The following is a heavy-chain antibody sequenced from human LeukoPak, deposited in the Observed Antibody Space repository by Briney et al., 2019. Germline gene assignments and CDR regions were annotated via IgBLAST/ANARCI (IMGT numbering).Heavy chain of an antibody. CDR2: INPRNADT. CDR1: GYTFTSYA. J-gene: IGHJ4*02. D-gene: IGHD4-17*01. Sequence: ASVKVSCKASGYTFTSYAMNWVRQAPGQRLDWMGWINPRNADTNYAQNFQGRVSMTRDTSIGTAYMELSRLRSDDTAIYYCARSLVTTGPRHLDYWGQGTPVTVSP. V-gene: IGHV1-2*02. CDR3: ARSLVTTGPRHLDY.